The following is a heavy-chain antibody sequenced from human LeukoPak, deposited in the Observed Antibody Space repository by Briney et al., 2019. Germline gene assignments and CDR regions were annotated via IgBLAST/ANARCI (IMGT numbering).Heavy chain of an antibody. V-gene: IGHV4-34*08. CDR3: AARGEYSGSGTR. CDR2: INHSGTT. J-gene: IGHJ4*02. D-gene: IGHD3-10*01. Sequence: GSLRLSCAASGFTFSTYGMSWVRQAPGKGLEWIGEINHSGTTNYNPSLRTRVTISVDTSKNQFSLKLTSVTVADTAMYYCAARGEYSGSGTRWGQGALVTVSS. CDR1: GFTFSTYG.